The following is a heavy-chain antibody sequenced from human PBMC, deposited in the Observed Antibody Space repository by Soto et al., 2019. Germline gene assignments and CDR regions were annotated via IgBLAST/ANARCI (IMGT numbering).Heavy chain of an antibody. V-gene: IGHV3-15*01. CDR1: GSTFSNAW. J-gene: IGHJ4*02. D-gene: IGHD3-16*02. CDR2: IKSKTDGGTT. Sequence: EVQLVESGGDLVKPGGSLTLSCAASGSTFSNAWMSWVRQAPGKGLEWVGRIKSKTDGGTTDYAAPVKGRVTISRDDSKNKLYLYMSRLKTEDTAMYYCSTYDYIWGSDRYMCAYWGQGTLVTVSS. CDR3: STYDYIWGSDRYMCAY.